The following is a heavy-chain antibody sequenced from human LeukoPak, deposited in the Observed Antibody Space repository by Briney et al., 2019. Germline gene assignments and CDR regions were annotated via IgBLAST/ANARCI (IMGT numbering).Heavy chain of an antibody. Sequence: SETLSLTCTVSGGSISSSSYYWGWIRQPPGTGLEWIGSMYHSGSTYYNPSLKSRVTISVDTSKNQFSLKLSSVTAADTAVYYRARRGGQWAYNYWGQGTLVTVSS. D-gene: IGHD5-24*01. V-gene: IGHV4-39*07. J-gene: IGHJ4*02. CDR2: MYHSGST. CDR3: ARRGGQWAYNY. CDR1: GGSISSSSYY.